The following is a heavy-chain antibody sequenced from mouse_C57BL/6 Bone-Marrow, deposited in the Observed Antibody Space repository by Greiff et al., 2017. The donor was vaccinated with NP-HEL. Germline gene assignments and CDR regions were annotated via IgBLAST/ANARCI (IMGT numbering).Heavy chain of an antibody. CDR1: GYTFTSYW. D-gene: IGHD2-4*01. CDR2: IHPNSGST. Sequence: QVQLQQPGAELVKPGASVKLSCKASGYTFTSYWMHWVKQRPGQGLEWIGMIHPNSGSTNYNEKFKSKATLTVDKSSSTAYMQLSSLTSEDSAVYYCARERVYYDYLAYWGQGTTLTVSS. J-gene: IGHJ2*01. V-gene: IGHV1-64*01. CDR3: ARERVYYDYLAY.